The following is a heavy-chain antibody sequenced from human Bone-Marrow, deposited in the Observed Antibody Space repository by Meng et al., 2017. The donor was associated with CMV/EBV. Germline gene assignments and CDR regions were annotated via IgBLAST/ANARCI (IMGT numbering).Heavy chain of an antibody. D-gene: IGHD2-2*01. J-gene: IGHJ4*02. CDR2: ISSSSSYI. CDR1: GFTFSSYS. Sequence: GESLKISCAASGFTFSSYSMNWVRQAPGKGLEWVSSISSSSSYIYYADSVKGRFTISRDNAKNSLYLQMNSLRAEDTAVYYCARGAPIVVVPAATPFFFDCWGQGTLVTVSS. CDR3: ARGAPIVVVPAATPFFFDC. V-gene: IGHV3-21*01.